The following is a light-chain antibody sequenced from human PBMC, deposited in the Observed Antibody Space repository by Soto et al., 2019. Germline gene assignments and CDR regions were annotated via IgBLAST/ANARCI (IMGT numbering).Light chain of an antibody. V-gene: IGKV3-20*01. CDR3: QKYGSSLWK. Sequence: EIVLIQSPGTLSLSPWEIATLSCRASQSVSSSYLAWHQQKPGQAPRLLIYGASSRATGIPDRFSGSGSGTDFTLTISRLEPEDFALYYCQKYGSSLWKCGQGNTGAIK. CDR1: QSVSSSY. CDR2: GAS. J-gene: IGKJ1*01.